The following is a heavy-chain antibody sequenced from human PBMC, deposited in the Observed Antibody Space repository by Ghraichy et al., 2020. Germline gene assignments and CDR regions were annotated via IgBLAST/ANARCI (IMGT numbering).Heavy chain of an antibody. CDR3: ARERTLPASWFDP. J-gene: IGHJ5*02. V-gene: IGHV1-69*04. CDR2: IIPILGIA. D-gene: IGHD2-15*01. Sequence: SVKVSCKASGGTFSSYAISWVRQAPGQGLEWMGRIIPILGIANYAQKFQGRVTITADKSTSTAYMELSSLRSEDTAVYYCARERTLPASWFDPWGQGTLVTVSS. CDR1: GGTFSSYA.